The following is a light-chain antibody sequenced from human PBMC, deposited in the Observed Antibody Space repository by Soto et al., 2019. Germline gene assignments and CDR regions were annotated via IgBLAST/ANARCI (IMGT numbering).Light chain of an antibody. V-gene: IGKV3-20*01. CDR2: GVS. Sequence: EVVLTQSPDTLSLSPGERGTLSCRASQTVTRRLLAWYQQKPGQAPRLLVYGVSNRASGVSDRFSGSGDGADFVLTISRLEPEDVAVYYCHQYGGTPWTFGQGTKVEIK. J-gene: IGKJ1*01. CDR3: HQYGGTPWT. CDR1: QTVTRRL.